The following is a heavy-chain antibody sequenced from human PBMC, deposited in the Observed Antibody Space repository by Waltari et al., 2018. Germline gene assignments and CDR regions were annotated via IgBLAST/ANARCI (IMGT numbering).Heavy chain of an antibody. J-gene: IGHJ4*02. CDR1: GFSLDDYA. CDR3: AKDNRSYRPWGSFDY. D-gene: IGHD1-26*01. Sequence: EVQLVESGGGLVQPGRSLRLSCAASGFSLDDYAMHWVRQAPGKGLEWVSGISWNTGNIGDADSVKGRFTISRDNAKNSLYLQMNSLRAEDTALYYCAKDNRSYRPWGSFDYWGQGTLVTVSS. V-gene: IGHV3-9*01. CDR2: ISWNTGNI.